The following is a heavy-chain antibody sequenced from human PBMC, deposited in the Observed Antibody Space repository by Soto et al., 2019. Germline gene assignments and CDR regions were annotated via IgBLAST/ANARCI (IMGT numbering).Heavy chain of an antibody. D-gene: IGHD2-2*01. V-gene: IGHV1-18*01. Sequence: ASVKVSCKASGYTFTSYGISWVRQAPGQGLEWMGWISAYNGNTNYAQKLQGRVTMTTDTSTSTAYMELRSLRSDDTAVYYCARGLGLGVVVPAAMVWFDPWGQGTLVTVSS. CDR2: ISAYNGNT. CDR3: ARGLGLGVVVPAAMVWFDP. J-gene: IGHJ5*02. CDR1: GYTFTSYG.